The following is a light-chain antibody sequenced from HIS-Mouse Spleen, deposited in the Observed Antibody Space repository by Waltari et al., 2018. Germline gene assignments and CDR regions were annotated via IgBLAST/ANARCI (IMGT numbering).Light chain of an antibody. CDR3: QSADSSGTGWV. CDR2: KDS. CDR1: ALPKQY. V-gene: IGLV3-25*03. J-gene: IGLJ3*02. Sequence: SYELTQPPSVSVSPGQTARNTCSGDALPKQYAYWYQQKPGQAPVLVIYKDSERPSGIPERFSGSSSGTTVTLTISGVQAEDEADYYCQSADSSGTGWVFGGGTKLTVL.